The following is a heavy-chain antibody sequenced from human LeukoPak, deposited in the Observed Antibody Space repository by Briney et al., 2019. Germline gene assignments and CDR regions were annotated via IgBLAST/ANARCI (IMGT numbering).Heavy chain of an antibody. J-gene: IGHJ3*02. Sequence: ASVKVSCKASGYTFINHYLHWVRQAPGQGLQWMGIINPSGGDSKYAQKFQGRVTVTRDTSTYTVYMELSSLRSEDTAVYYCARDPSYCGGDCYAFDICGQGTMVTVSS. CDR1: GYTFINHY. V-gene: IGHV1-46*01. CDR3: ARDPSYCGGDCYAFDI. CDR2: INPSGGDS. D-gene: IGHD2-21*02.